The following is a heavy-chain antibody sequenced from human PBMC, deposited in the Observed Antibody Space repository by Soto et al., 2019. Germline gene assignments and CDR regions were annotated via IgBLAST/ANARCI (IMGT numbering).Heavy chain of an antibody. J-gene: IGHJ6*03. Sequence: GGSLRLSCAASGFTFSDYYMSWIRQAPGKGLEWVSYISSSGSTIYYADSVKGRFTISRDNAKNSLYLQMNSLRAEDTAVYYCAREDIVVVPAAHPRLENYYYYMDVWGKGTTVTVSS. CDR1: GFTFSDYY. CDR2: ISSSGSTI. CDR3: AREDIVVVPAAHPRLENYYYYMDV. D-gene: IGHD2-2*01. V-gene: IGHV3-11*01.